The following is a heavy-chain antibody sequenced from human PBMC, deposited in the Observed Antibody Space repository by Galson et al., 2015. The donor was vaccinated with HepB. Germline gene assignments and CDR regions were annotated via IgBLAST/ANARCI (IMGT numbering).Heavy chain of an antibody. D-gene: IGHD4-23*01. CDR3: ARSVGPPPDY. J-gene: IGHJ4*02. CDR1: GDSVSSNSAA. V-gene: IGHV6-1*01. CDR2: TYYRSKWYS. Sequence: CPIPGDSVSSNSAAWNRIRQSPSRGLEWLGRTYYRSKWYSVYAVSVKRRITTNPDTYKNQFSLQLNSVTPEDTAVYYCARSVGPPPDYWGQGTLVTVSS.